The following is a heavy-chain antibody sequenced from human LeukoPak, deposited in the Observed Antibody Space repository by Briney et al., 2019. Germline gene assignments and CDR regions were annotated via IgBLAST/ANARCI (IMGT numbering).Heavy chain of an antibody. CDR1: GGSISSYY. CDR3: ARHGTVAGPFQH. V-gene: IGHV4-59*08. Sequence: SETLCLTCAASGGSISSYYWSWIRQPPGKALEWVGYIYYSGTTSYNPSRKSRVTMSVDKSKNQFSPTLNSTTAADTAVYYCARHGTVAGPFQHWGQGTLVAVSS. CDR2: IYYSGTT. D-gene: IGHD2-8*02. J-gene: IGHJ1*01.